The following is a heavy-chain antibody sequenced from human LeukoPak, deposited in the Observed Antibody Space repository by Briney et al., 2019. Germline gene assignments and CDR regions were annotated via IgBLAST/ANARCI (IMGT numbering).Heavy chain of an antibody. Sequence: ETLSLTCAVYGGSFSGYYWSWVRQAPGKGLEWVSAISGSGGSTYYADSVKGRFTISRDNSKNTLYLQMNSLRAEDTAVYYCANYYYDSSGYLEGWGQGTLVTVSS. CDR1: GGSFSGYY. D-gene: IGHD3-22*01. V-gene: IGHV3-23*01. CDR3: ANYYYDSSGYLEG. CDR2: ISGSGGST. J-gene: IGHJ4*02.